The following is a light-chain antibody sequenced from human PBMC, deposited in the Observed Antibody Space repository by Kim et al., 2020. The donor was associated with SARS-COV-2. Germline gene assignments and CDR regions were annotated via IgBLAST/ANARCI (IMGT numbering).Light chain of an antibody. CDR3: QKHEGAPLT. J-gene: IGKJ4*01. Sequence: ASVGDRVTITCRASQGINTYLAWYQQKPGQVPKLLISDASSLQTGVPSRFSGSGAGTEFTLTISSLQPEDVATYYCQKHEGAPLTFGGGTKVDIK. CDR2: DAS. V-gene: IGKV1-27*01. CDR1: QGINTY.